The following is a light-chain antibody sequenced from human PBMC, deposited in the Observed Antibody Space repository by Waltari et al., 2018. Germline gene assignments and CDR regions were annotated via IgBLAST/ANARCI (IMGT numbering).Light chain of an antibody. CDR2: QDT. J-gene: IGLJ3*02. V-gene: IGLV3-1*01. Sequence: SYELTQLPSVSVSPGQTASITCSGDELGDKYACWYQQKPGQSPVLVIYQDTKRPSGIPERFSGSSSGNTATLTIRGTQAMDEADYYCQAWDRGTWVFGGGTKLTVL. CDR1: ELGDKY. CDR3: QAWDRGTWV.